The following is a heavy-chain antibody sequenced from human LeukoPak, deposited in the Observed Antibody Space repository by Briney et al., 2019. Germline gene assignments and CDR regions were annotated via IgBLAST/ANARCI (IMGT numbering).Heavy chain of an antibody. V-gene: IGHV4-59*08. CDR1: GGSISSYY. CDR2: IYYSGST. J-gene: IGHJ4*02. Sequence: SETLSLTCTVSGGSISSYYWSWIRQPPGKGLEWIGYIYYSGSTNYNPSLKSRVTISVDTSKNQFSLKLSSVTAADTAVYYCARHSPKCSSSWYSLFDYWGQGTLVTVSS. CDR3: ARHSPKCSSSWYSLFDY. D-gene: IGHD6-13*01.